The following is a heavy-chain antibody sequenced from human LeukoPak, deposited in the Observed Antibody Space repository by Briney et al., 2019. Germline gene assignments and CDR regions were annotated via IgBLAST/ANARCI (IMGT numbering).Heavy chain of an antibody. CDR1: RFTFTSYW. V-gene: IGHV3-7*01. D-gene: IGHD6-19*01. J-gene: IGHJ4*02. CDR3: ARAYEYSSGWFRNDY. Sequence: GGSLRLSCTASRFTFTSYWVTWVRQAPGRGLEWVANINRDGSEIYYLDSVKGRFTISRDNAKKSLYLQMNGLRGEDTAVYYCARAYEYSSGWFRNDYWGQGTLVTVSS. CDR2: INRDGSEI.